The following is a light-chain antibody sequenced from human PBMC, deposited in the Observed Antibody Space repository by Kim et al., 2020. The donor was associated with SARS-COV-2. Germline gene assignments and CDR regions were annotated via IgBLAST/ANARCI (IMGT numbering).Light chain of an antibody. V-gene: IGLV3-1*01. CDR2: QDS. CDR1: KLGDKY. CDR3: QAWDSSTVV. Sequence: SYELTQPPSVSVSPGQTASITCSGDKLGDKYACXYQQKPGQSPVLVIYQDSKRPSGIPERFSGSNSGNTATLTISGTQAMDEADYYCQAWDSSTVVLGGG. J-gene: IGLJ2*01.